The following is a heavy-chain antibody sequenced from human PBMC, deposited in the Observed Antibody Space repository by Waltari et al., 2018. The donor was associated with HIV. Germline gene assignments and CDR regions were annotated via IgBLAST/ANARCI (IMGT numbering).Heavy chain of an antibody. Sequence: QVQLQESGPGLVKPSETLSLTCTVSGGSISSYYWSWIRQPPGKGLEWIGYIYYSGSTNYNPSLKSRVTISVDTSKNQFSLKLSSVTAADTAVYYCARDSVSYGDSHYYYYGMDVWGQGTTVTVSS. CDR3: ARDSVSYGDSHYYYYGMDV. CDR2: IYYSGST. V-gene: IGHV4-59*01. J-gene: IGHJ6*02. CDR1: GGSISSYY. D-gene: IGHD4-17*01.